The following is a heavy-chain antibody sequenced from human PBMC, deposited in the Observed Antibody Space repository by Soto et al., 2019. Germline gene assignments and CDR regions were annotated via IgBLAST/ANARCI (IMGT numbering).Heavy chain of an antibody. CDR1: GFTFSSFA. CDR2: ISGSGGDK. D-gene: IGHD6-13*01. CDR3: AKGRQQLANNRGRLQYYFYGLDV. Sequence: GGSLRLSCAASGFTFSSFAMSWVRQPPGKGLEWVSSISGSGGDKYYADSVKGRCTISRDNSKNTLYVQMSSLSAEDTAVYYCAKGRQQLANNRGRLQYYFYGLDVWGQGTTVTVSS. J-gene: IGHJ6*02. V-gene: IGHV3-23*01.